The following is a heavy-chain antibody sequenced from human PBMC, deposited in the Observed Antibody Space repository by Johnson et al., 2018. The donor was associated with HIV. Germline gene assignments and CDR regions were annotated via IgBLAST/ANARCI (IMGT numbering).Heavy chain of an antibody. CDR3: AKSPFTMVRGLAGDAFDI. CDR1: GFTFSSYW. D-gene: IGHD3-10*01. CDR2: IKQDGSEK. Sequence: VQLVESGGGLVQPGGSLRLSCAASGFTFSSYWMSWVRQAPGKGLEWVANIKQDGSEKYYADSVKGRFTISRDNSKNTLYLQMNSLRAEDTAVYYCAKSPFTMVRGLAGDAFDIWGQGTMVTVSS. V-gene: IGHV3-7*01. J-gene: IGHJ3*02.